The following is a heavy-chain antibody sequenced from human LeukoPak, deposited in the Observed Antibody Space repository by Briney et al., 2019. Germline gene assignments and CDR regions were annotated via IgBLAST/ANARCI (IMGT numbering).Heavy chain of an antibody. V-gene: IGHV1-2*02. J-gene: IGHJ6*02. D-gene: IGHD6-19*01. CDR1: GYTFTGYY. Sequence: GASVKVSCKASGYTFTGYYMHWVRQAPGQGLEWMGWINPNSGGTNYAQKFQGRVTMTRDTSISTAYMELSRLRSDDTAVYYCARAGVAVADVPYYYYGMDVWGQGTTVTVSS. CDR2: INPNSGGT. CDR3: ARAGVAVADVPYYYYGMDV.